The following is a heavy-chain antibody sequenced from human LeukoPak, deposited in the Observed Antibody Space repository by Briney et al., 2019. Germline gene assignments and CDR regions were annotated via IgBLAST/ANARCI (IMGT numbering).Heavy chain of an antibody. CDR3: ARHSSGQPFDY. J-gene: IGHJ4*02. Sequence: GGSLRLSCAASGFTFSSYWMNWVRQAPGNALEWVAYIKKDGSEKYYVDSVKGRFTISRDNAKNSLYLQMNSLRAEDTAVYYCARHSSGQPFDYWGQGTLVTVSS. CDR1: GFTFSSYW. CDR2: IKKDGSEK. D-gene: IGHD6-19*01. V-gene: IGHV3-7*03.